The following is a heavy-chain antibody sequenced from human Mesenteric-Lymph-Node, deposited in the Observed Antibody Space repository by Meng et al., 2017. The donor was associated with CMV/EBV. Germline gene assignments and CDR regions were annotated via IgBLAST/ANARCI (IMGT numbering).Heavy chain of an antibody. Sequence: GPLQQLGAGLLQPSETLCLTCAVYGGSFSGYYWSWIRQPPGKGLEWIGEINHSGSTNYNPSLKSRVTISVDTSKNQFSLKLSSVTAADTAVYYCARHQRWLKSEGGFNYWGQGTLVTVSS. J-gene: IGHJ4*02. CDR3: ARHQRWLKSEGGFNY. V-gene: IGHV4-34*01. CDR1: GGSFSGYY. CDR2: INHSGST. D-gene: IGHD4-23*01.